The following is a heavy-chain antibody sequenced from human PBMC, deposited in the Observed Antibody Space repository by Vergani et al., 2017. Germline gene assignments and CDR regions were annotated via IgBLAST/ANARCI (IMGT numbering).Heavy chain of an antibody. CDR3: ASQLSGSYYVDAFDI. J-gene: IGHJ3*02. CDR2: ISWNSGSI. CDR1: GFTFDDYA. V-gene: IGHV3-9*01. D-gene: IGHD1-26*01. Sequence: EVQLVESGGGLVQPGRSLRLSCAASGFTFDDYAMHWVRQAPGKGLEWVSGISWNSGSIGYADSVKGRFTISRDNAKNSLYLQMNSLRAEDTALYYCASQLSGSYYVDAFDIWGQGTMVTVSS.